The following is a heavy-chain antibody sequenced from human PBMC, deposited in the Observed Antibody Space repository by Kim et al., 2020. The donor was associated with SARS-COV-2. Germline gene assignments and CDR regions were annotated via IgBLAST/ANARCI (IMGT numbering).Heavy chain of an antibody. CDR2: ISGSGGST. CDR3: AKDLAWDYDILTGYYQPYYYYYGMDV. V-gene: IGHV3-23*01. Sequence: GGSLRLSCAASGFTFSSYAMSWVRQAPGKGLEWVSAISGSGGSTYYADSVKGRFTISRDNSKNTLYLQMNSLRAEDTAVYYCAKDLAWDYDILTGYYQPYYYYYGMDVWGQGTTVTVSS. D-gene: IGHD3-9*01. CDR1: GFTFSSYA. J-gene: IGHJ6*02.